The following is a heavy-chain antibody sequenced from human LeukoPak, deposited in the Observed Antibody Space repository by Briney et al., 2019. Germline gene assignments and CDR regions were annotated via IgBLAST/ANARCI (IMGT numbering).Heavy chain of an antibody. CDR2: INHSGST. CDR1: GGSFSGYY. Sequence: SETLSLTCAVYGGSFSGYYWSWIRQPPGKGLEWIGEINHSGSTNYNPSLKSRVTISVDTSKNQFSLKLSSVTAADTAVYYCARHRRRSSGYSTHFDYWGQGTLVTVSS. D-gene: IGHD3-22*01. CDR3: ARHRRRSSGYSTHFDY. J-gene: IGHJ4*02. V-gene: IGHV4-34*01.